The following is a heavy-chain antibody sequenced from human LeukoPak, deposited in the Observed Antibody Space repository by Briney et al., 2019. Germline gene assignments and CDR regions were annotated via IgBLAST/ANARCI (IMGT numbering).Heavy chain of an antibody. D-gene: IGHD3-3*01. CDR3: AKDNGEKAYYDFWSSLDFDY. CDR2: ISGSGGST. Sequence: GGSLRLSCAASGFTFSSYAMSWVRQAPGKGLEWVSAISGSGGSTYYADSVKGRFTISRDNSKNTLYLQMNSLRAEDTAVYYCAKDNGEKAYYDFWSSLDFDYWGQGTLVTVSS. J-gene: IGHJ4*02. CDR1: GFTFSSYA. V-gene: IGHV3-23*01.